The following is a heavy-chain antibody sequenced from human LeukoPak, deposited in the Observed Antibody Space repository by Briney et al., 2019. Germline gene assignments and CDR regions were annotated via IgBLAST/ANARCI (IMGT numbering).Heavy chain of an antibody. V-gene: IGHV3-74*01. J-gene: IGHJ5*02. CDR3: ATEVASWFDP. Sequence: GGSLRLSCAASGFPFNSYAMSWVRQAPGKGLVWVSRIRSDGKSTSYTDSVRGRFTISRDNAKNTLYLQMNGPRDEDTAVYYCATEVASWFDPWGQGTLVTVSS. D-gene: IGHD2-15*01. CDR2: IRSDGKST. CDR1: GFPFNSYA.